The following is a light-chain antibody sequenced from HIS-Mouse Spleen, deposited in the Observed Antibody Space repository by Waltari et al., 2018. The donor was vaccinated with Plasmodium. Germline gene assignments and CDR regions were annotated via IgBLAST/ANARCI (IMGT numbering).Light chain of an antibody. J-gene: IGLJ2*01. V-gene: IGLV2-11*01. Sequence: QSALTQPRSVSGSPGQSVTISCTGTSSDVGGYNYVSWYQQHPGKAPKLMLYDVSKRPPGVPDRCSGSKSGNTASLTISGLQAEDEADYYCCSYAGSYTLVFGGGTKLTVL. CDR1: SSDVGGYNY. CDR2: DVS. CDR3: CSYAGSYTLV.